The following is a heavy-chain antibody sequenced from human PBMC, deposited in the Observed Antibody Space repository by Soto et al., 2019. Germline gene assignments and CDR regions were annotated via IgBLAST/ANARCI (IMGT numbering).Heavy chain of an antibody. CDR1: GFTFSSYA. J-gene: IGHJ5*02. CDR3: AKDRAPVYQLGYRSGWFDP. V-gene: IGHV3-23*01. D-gene: IGHD6-6*01. CDR2: ISGSGGST. Sequence: PGGSLRLSXAASGFTFSSYAMSWVRQAPGKGLEWVSAISGSGGSTYYADSVKGRFTISRDNSKNTLYLQMNSLRAEDTAVYYCAKDRAPVYQLGYRSGWFDPWGQGTLVTVSS.